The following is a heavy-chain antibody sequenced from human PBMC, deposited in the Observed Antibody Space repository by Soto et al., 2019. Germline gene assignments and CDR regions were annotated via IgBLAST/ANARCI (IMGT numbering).Heavy chain of an antibody. CDR2: IHSDGSST. J-gene: IGHJ3*01. Sequence: EVQLLESGGGLVQPGESLRLSCAASGFTFSYYWMHWVRPVPGMGLVWVSRIHSDGSSTTYADSVKGRFTISRDNARNTVYRQMNSLIAEDTAVYFCARGDRGAFDLWGQGTVLTVSS. CDR3: ARGDRGAFDL. V-gene: IGHV3-74*01. D-gene: IGHD1-26*01. CDR1: GFTFSYYW.